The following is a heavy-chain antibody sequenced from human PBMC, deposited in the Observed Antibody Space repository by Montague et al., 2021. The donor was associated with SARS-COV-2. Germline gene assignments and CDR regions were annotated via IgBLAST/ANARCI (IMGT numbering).Heavy chain of an antibody. CDR2: VDRSGTA. CDR3: ARGRDSGTYFGTKYYSQYGLDV. V-gene: IGHV4-34*01. Sequence: SETLSLTCDFSDGSVSAYFWSWVRQLPGKGLEWIGQVDRSGTAHYSPSLQSRLTLSVDTSNNQVSLNLTSVTATDTATYYCARGRDSGTYFGTKYYSQYGLDVWGQGTTVTVSS. D-gene: IGHD3-10*01. CDR1: DGSVSAYF. J-gene: IGHJ6*02.